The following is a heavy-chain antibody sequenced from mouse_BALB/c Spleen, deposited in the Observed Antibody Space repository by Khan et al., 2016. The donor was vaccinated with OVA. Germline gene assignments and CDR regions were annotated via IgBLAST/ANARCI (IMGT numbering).Heavy chain of an antibody. CDR1: GYSFTSYY. D-gene: IGHD3-3*01. V-gene: IGHV1S135*01. CDR3: ARGTFDH. CDR2: IDPFSGDT. Sequence: VQLQQSGPELMKPGASVNISCKASGYSFTSYYIHWVKQSHGKSLEWIGYIDPFSGDTDYNQKFKGKASLTVDKSSNTAYMHLSSLTSEDSAVYYCARGTFDHWGQGTLVTVSA. J-gene: IGHJ3*01.